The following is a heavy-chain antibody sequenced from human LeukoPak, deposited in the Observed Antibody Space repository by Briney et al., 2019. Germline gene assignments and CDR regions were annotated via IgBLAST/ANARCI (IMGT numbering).Heavy chain of an antibody. J-gene: IGHJ4*02. CDR2: ISGSGGST. Sequence: PGGSLRLSCAASGFTFSSYAMSWVRQAPGKGLEWVSAISGSGGSTYYADSVKGRFTISRDNSKNTLYLQMNSLGAEDTAVYYCAKEQSLGEAPFYYFDYWGQGTLVTVSS. D-gene: IGHD6-19*01. CDR3: AKEQSLGEAPFYYFDY. V-gene: IGHV3-23*01. CDR1: GFTFSSYA.